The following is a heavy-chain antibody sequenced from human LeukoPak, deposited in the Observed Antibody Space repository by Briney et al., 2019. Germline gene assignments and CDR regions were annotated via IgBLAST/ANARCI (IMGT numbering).Heavy chain of an antibody. CDR1: GGTFSTNS. Sequence: ASVKVSCKASGGTFSTNSITWVRQAPGQGLEWMGGIIPTFRTAHYAQRFQGRVTMTADESTSTAYMELSSLTSDDTAVYYCARGITMLVVTAPLGYWGQGTRVTVSS. CDR3: ARGITMLVVTAPLGY. V-gene: IGHV1-69*13. D-gene: IGHD3-22*01. CDR2: IIPTFRTA. J-gene: IGHJ4*02.